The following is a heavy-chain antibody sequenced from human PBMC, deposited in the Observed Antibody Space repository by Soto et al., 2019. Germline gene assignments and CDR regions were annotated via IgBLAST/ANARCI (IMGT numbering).Heavy chain of an antibody. V-gene: IGHV3-7*05. Sequence: EVQLVESGGGLVQPGGSLRLSCAASGFTFSGYWMSWVRQAPGKGLEWVANIKQDGSEQFYVDSVKGRFTISRDNAKNSLYLQMNSLRAEDTAVYYCAREAVWGQGTTVTISS. CDR1: GFTFSGYW. CDR3: AREAV. J-gene: IGHJ6*02. CDR2: IKQDGSEQ.